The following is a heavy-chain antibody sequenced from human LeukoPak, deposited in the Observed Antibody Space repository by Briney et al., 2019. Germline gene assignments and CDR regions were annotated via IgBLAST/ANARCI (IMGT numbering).Heavy chain of an antibody. V-gene: IGHV3-23*01. CDR3: AKGSSSGWPYYFDY. CDR1: GFTFSSYA. Sequence: GGSLRLSCAASGFTFSSYAMSWVRQAPGKGLEWVSAISGSGGSTYYADSVKGRFTISRDSSKNTLYLQMNSLRADGTAVYYCAKGSSSGWPYYFDYWGQGTLVTVSS. CDR2: ISGSGGST. J-gene: IGHJ4*02. D-gene: IGHD6-19*01.